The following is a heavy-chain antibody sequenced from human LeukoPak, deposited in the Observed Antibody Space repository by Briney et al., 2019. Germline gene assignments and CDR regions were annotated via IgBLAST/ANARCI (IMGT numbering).Heavy chain of an antibody. CDR2: INHSGST. Sequence: SETLSLTCAVYGGSFSDYYWSWIRQPPGKGLEWIGEINHSGSTNYNPSLKSRVTMSVDTSKNQFSLKLSSVTAADTAVYYCARAPTKNWFDPWGQGTLVTVSS. J-gene: IGHJ5*02. V-gene: IGHV4-34*01. CDR3: ARAPTKNWFDP. CDR1: GGSFSDYY.